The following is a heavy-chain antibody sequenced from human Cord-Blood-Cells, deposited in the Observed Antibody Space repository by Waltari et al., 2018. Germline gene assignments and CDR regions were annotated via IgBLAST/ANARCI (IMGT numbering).Heavy chain of an antibody. Sequence: QVQLVQSGAEVKKPGASVKVSCKASGYTFTSYDINWVRQATGQGLEWIGWMNPNSGNTGYAQKFQGRDTITRNTSISTAYMELSSLRSEDTAVYYCARRVRRDGYTHWDYWGQGTLVTVSS. CDR1: GYTFTSYD. J-gene: IGHJ4*02. D-gene: IGHD5-12*01. CDR2: MNPNSGNT. CDR3: ARRVRRDGYTHWDY. V-gene: IGHV1-8*03.